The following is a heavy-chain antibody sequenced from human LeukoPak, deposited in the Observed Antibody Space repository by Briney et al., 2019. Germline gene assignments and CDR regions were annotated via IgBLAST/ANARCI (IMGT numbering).Heavy chain of an antibody. CDR1: GYTFSNFG. Sequence: ASVKVSCKTSGYTFSNFGFSWVRQAPGQGLEWMGWISAFNGHTIYVPKFQGRVTMTTDTFTSTAYMELRSLRSDDTAVYYCARDSDISPAATDYWGQGSLVTVSS. D-gene: IGHD6-25*01. V-gene: IGHV1-18*01. CDR2: ISAFNGHT. CDR3: ARDSDISPAATDY. J-gene: IGHJ4*02.